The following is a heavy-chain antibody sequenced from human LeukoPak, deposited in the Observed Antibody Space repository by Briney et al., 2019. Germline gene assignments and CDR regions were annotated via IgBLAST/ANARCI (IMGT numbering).Heavy chain of an antibody. J-gene: IGHJ4*02. V-gene: IGHV1-8*01. CDR1: GYTFTSYD. CDR3: ARGSGGASHY. Sequence: GASVKVSCKASGYTFTSYDISWVRQASGQGLEWMGWMNPNSGNTGYAQKFQGRVTMARNTSISTAYMELSSLKSEDAAGYYCARGSGGASHYWGQGTLVAVSS. CDR2: MNPNSGNT. D-gene: IGHD1-26*01.